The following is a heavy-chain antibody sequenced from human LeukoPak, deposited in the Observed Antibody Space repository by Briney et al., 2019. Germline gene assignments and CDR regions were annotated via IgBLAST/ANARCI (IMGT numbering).Heavy chain of an antibody. J-gene: IGHJ4*02. CDR1: GYTFSSYD. CDR3: VRGRLYCSGGSGHSIDFDS. CDR2: MNPYSGNT. D-gene: IGHD2-15*01. V-gene: IGHV1-8*01. Sequence: GASVKVSCKASGYTFSSYDINWVRQATGHGLEWMGWMNPYSGNTGYAQKFQGRGTMTRNTSISTDYMEMSSLRSEDTAVYYCVRGRLYCSGGSGHSIDFDSWGQGTLVTVSS.